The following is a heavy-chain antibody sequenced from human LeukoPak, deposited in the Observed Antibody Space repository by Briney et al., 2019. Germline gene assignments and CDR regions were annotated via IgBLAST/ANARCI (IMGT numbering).Heavy chain of an antibody. D-gene: IGHD6-13*01. CDR1: AFIFSGHW. CDR3: ARGGSSSFAFDY. Sequence: GGSLRLSCEGSAFIFSGHWMNWVRQAPGKGLEWVSSISSSSSYIYYADSVKGRFTISRDNAKNSLYLQMNSLRAEDAAVYYCARGGSSSFAFDYWGQGTLVTVSS. J-gene: IGHJ4*02. V-gene: IGHV3-21*01. CDR2: ISSSSSYI.